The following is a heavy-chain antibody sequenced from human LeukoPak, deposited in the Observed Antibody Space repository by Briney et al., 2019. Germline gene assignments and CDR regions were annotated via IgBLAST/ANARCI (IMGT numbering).Heavy chain of an antibody. J-gene: IGHJ4*01. D-gene: IGHD3-22*01. V-gene: IGHV3-74*01. CDR2: SDGGGSST. Sequence: GGSLRLSCAASGFTFSNHWMHWVRQVPGKGLVWVSRSDGGGSSTSYSDSVKGRFSISRDNAKSTLYLQMNSLGAEDTAVYYRARGPPSSGGAYVGDYWGHGTLVTVSP. CDR3: ARGPPSSGGAYVGDY. CDR1: GFTFSNHW.